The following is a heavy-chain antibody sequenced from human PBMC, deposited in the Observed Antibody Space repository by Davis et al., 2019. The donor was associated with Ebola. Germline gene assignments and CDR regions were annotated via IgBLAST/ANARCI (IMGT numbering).Heavy chain of an antibody. V-gene: IGHV3-30*04. CDR2: ILYDGSNK. CDR1: GFSLSSYS. CDR3: AKPRSHYAHRKEFDY. Sequence: GGSLRLSCEASGFSLSSYSMHWVRQAPGKGLEWLGVILYDGSNKYDADSVKGRFTISRDNSKHTLFLQMNSLRPEDTAVYFCAKPRSHYAHRKEFDYWGQGTLVTVSS. J-gene: IGHJ4*02. D-gene: IGHD2-2*01.